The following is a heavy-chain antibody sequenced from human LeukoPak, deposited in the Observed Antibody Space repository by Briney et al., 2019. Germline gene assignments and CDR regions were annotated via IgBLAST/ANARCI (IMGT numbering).Heavy chain of an antibody. CDR3: ARVPPKWMATIPRGCFDL. Sequence: PSETLSLTCTVSGGSISSYYWSWIRQPPGKGLEWIGYIYYSGSTNYNPSLKSRVTISVDTSRNQFSLKLSSVTAADTAVYYCARVPPKWMATIPRGCFDLWGRGTLVTVSS. D-gene: IGHD5-24*01. CDR2: IYYSGST. J-gene: IGHJ2*01. CDR1: GGSISSYY. V-gene: IGHV4-59*01.